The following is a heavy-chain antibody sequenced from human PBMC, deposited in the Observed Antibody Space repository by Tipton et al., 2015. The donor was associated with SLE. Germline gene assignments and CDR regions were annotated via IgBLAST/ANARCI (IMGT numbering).Heavy chain of an antibody. CDR2: IYYSGNT. V-gene: IGHV4-59*08. Sequence: TLSLTCIVSGGSISSYYWTWIRQPPGKGLEWIGYIYYSGNTNYNPSLKSRVTLSVDTSKNHFSLRLSSVTAADTAVYYCARLGSRTYLTLDGFYLDYGGQGTLVTVSS. CDR3: ARLGSRTYLTLDGFYLDY. J-gene: IGHJ4*02. CDR1: GGSISSYY. D-gene: IGHD2-2*01.